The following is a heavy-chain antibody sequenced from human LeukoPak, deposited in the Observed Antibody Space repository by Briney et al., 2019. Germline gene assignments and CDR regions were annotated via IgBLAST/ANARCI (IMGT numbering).Heavy chain of an antibody. D-gene: IGHD2/OR15-2a*01. V-gene: IGHV3-48*01. J-gene: IGHJ6*03. Sequence: GGSLGLSCAASGFTFSSSNMDWVRQAPGKGLEWLSYISGTGNTIYFADSVKGRFTISRDNAKNSLYLEMNSLRAEDTAVYYCTHSTHYYYMDVWGKGTTVTVSS. CDR1: GFTFSSSN. CDR2: ISGTGNTI. CDR3: THSTHYYYMDV.